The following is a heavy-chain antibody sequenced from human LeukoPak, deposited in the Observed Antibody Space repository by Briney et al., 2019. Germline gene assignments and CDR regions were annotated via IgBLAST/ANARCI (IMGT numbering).Heavy chain of an antibody. CDR2: ISWNSGSI. D-gene: IGHD6-19*01. Sequence: GGSLRLSCAASGFTFDDYAMHWVRQAPGKGLEWVSGISWNSGSIGYADSVKGRFTISRDNAKNSLYLQMNSLRAEDTVLYYCAGYSSGWYRGGQRYFDLWGRGTLVTVSS. CDR3: AGYSSGWYRGGQRYFDL. CDR1: GFTFDDYA. J-gene: IGHJ2*01. V-gene: IGHV3-9*01.